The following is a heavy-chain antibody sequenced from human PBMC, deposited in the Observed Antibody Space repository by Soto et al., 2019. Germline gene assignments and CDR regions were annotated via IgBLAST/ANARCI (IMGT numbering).Heavy chain of an antibody. CDR3: ARDCSTSSCYNAGSYYYYGMDV. D-gene: IGHD2-2*01. V-gene: IGHV4-4*07. Sequence: LSLTCTVSGGSISSYYWSWIRQPAGKGLEWIGRIYASGSTNYSPSLKSRVTMSLDTSKNQFFLKLSSLTAADTAVYHCARDCSTSSCYNAGSYYYYGMDVWGQGTTVT. J-gene: IGHJ6*02. CDR1: GGSISSYY. CDR2: IYASGST.